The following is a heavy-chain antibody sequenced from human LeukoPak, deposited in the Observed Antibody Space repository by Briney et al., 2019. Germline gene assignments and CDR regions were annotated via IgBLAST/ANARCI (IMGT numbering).Heavy chain of an antibody. CDR1: GFTFSDYY. V-gene: IGHV3-11*01. Sequence: GGSLRLSCVASGFTFSDYYMSWIRQAPGKGLEWVSYISSSGSTIYYADSVKGRFTISRDNAKNSLYLQMNSLRAEDTAVYYCARERRITMVRGVITFKGYYYGMDVWGQGTTVTVSS. D-gene: IGHD3-10*01. J-gene: IGHJ6*02. CDR2: ISSSGSTI. CDR3: ARERRITMVRGVITFKGYYYGMDV.